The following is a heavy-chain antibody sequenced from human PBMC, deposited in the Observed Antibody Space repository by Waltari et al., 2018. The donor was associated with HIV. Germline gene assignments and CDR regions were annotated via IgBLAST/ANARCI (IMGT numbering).Heavy chain of an antibody. J-gene: IGHJ2*01. CDR3: ARPYCGGDCYIHWYFDL. V-gene: IGHV4-39*01. CDR2: IYYSGST. D-gene: IGHD2-21*02. Sequence: QLQLQESGPGLVKPSETLSLTCTVSGGSLSRSSYYWGWIRQPPGKGLEWIGSIYYSGSTYYNPSLKSRVTISVDTSKNQFSLKLSSVTAADTAVYYCARPYCGGDCYIHWYFDLWGRGTLVTVSS. CDR1: GGSLSRSSYY.